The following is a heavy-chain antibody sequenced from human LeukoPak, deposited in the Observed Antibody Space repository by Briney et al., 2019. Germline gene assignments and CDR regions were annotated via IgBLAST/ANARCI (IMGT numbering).Heavy chain of an antibody. V-gene: IGHV4-34*01. CDR2: INHSGST. CDR3: ARDYGDY. CDR1: GVSFSGYY. J-gene: IGHJ4*02. Sequence: SETLSLTCAVYGVSFSGYYWSWIRQPPGKGLEWIGEINHSGSTNYNPSLKSRVTTSVDTSKNQFSLKLSSVTAADTAVYYCARDYGDYWGQGTLVTVSS.